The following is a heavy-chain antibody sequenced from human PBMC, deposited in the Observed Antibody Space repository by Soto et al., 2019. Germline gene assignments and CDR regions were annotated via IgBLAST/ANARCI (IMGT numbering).Heavy chain of an antibody. CDR2: ISESGHHT. CDR1: GFPSSTYA. D-gene: IGHD3-16*02. CDR3: TKSDGCGGGACYTGTYYYFDV. Sequence: DVQLLESGGGLVEPGGSLTLSCAASGFPSSTYALNWVRQAPGKGPEWVSTISESGHHTHYADSVKGRFTISRDKSKNTLSLQMNSLRVDDTAIYYCTKSDGCGGGACYTGTYYYFDVRGRGTLVTVSS. J-gene: IGHJ2*01. V-gene: IGHV3-23*01.